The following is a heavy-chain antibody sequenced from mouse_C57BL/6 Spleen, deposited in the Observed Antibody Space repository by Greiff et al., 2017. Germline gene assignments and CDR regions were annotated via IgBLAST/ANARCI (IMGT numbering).Heavy chain of an antibody. CDR2: IYPGDGDT. J-gene: IGHJ3*01. CDR1: GYAFSSSW. Sequence: QVQLKQSGPELVKPGASVKISCKASGYAFSSSWMNWVKQRPGKGLEWIGRIYPGDGDTNYNGKFKGKATLTVDKSSSTAYMQLSSLTSEDSAVYFCAREDYYYGFFAYWGQGTLVTVSA. V-gene: IGHV1-82*01. CDR3: AREDYYYGFFAY. D-gene: IGHD1-1*01.